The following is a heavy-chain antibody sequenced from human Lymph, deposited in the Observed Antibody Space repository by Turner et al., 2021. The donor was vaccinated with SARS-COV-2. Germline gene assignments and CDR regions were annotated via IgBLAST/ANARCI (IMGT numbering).Heavy chain of an antibody. J-gene: IGHJ6*02. V-gene: IGHV3-33*01. Sequence: QVQLVESGGGVVQPGSSLRLSCAASGFTFSSHGMHWVRQAPGKGLEWVAVIWYDGSNKYYADSVKGRFTISRDNSKNTLYLQMNSLRAEDTAVYYCAREGDALAGGMDVWGQGTTVTVSS. CDR1: GFTFSSHG. D-gene: IGHD2-15*01. CDR3: AREGDALAGGMDV. CDR2: IWYDGSNK.